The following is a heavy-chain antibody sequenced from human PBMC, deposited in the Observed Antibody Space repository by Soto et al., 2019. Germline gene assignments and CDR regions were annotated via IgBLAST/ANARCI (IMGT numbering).Heavy chain of an antibody. CDR1: GFTFSNYA. CDR3: AKGRGKAPGTFDY. V-gene: IGHV3-23*01. J-gene: IGHJ4*02. D-gene: IGHD6-13*01. CDR2: ISDNSGST. Sequence: EVHLLESGGGLVQPGGSLRISCAASGFTFSNYAMNWVRQAPGKGLEWVSAISDNSGSTYYADSVKGRFTISRDTSKNTLSLQMNSLRAEDTATYYCAKGRGKAPGTFDYWGQGTLVTVSS.